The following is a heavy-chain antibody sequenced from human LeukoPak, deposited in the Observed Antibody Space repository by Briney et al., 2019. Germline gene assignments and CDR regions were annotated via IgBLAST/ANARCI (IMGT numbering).Heavy chain of an antibody. Sequence: GGSLRLSCAASGFTFNTYWMHWVRQAPGKGPMWVSRVNTDGSSKLYADSVKGRFTISRDNAKSTLYLEMNSLRVEDTAVYYCAREHHDVLSRVGFDYWGQGILVTVAS. CDR1: GFTFNTYW. J-gene: IGHJ4*02. V-gene: IGHV3-74*01. D-gene: IGHD3-16*01. CDR3: AREHHDVLSRVGFDY. CDR2: VNTDGSSK.